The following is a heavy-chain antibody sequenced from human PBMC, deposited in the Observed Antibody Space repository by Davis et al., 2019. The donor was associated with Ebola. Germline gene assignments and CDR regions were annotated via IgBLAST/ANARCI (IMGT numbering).Heavy chain of an antibody. CDR3: AREGGLWFGELLSSYYGMDV. V-gene: IGHV3-NL1*01. Sequence: GGSLRLSCTASGFTFNNYAIHWVRQAPGKGLEWVAVIYSGGSTYYADSVKGRFTISRDIAKNSLYLQMNSLRDEDTAVYYCAREGGLWFGELLSSYYGMDVWGKGTTVTVSS. J-gene: IGHJ6*04. CDR1: GFTFNNYA. D-gene: IGHD3-10*01. CDR2: IYSGGST.